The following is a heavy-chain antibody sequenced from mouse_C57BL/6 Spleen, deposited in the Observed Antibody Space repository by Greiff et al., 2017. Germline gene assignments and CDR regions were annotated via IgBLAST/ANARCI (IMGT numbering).Heavy chain of an antibody. D-gene: IGHD2-4*01. V-gene: IGHV1-15*01. J-gene: IGHJ4*01. CDR2: IDPETGGT. CDR3: TRWKNYDAYYAMDY. Sequence: QVQLQQSGAELVRPGASVTLSCKASGYTFTDYELHWVKQTPVHGLEWIGAIDPETGGTAYNQKFTGKAILTADKSSITAYMELRSLTSEDSAVYYGTRWKNYDAYYAMDYWGQGTSVTVSS. CDR1: GYTFTDYE.